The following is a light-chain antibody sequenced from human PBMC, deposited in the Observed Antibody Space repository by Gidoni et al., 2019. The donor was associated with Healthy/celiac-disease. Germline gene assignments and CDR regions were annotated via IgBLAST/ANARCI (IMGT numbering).Light chain of an antibody. V-gene: IGLV3-19*01. CDR1: SLRSYY. CDR2: GKN. Sequence: SSELTQDPAVSVALGQTVRITCQGDSLRSYYASWYQQTPGQASVLVSYGKNNRPSGIPDRFSGSSSGNTASLTSTGAQAEDEADYYCNSRDSSGNHVVFGGGTKLTGL. CDR3: NSRDSSGNHVV. J-gene: IGLJ2*01.